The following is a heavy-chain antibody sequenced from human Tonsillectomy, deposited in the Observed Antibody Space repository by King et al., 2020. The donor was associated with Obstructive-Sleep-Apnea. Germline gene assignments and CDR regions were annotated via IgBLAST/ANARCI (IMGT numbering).Heavy chain of an antibody. J-gene: IGHJ4*02. D-gene: IGHD6-19*01. Sequence: VQLVESGGGLVQPGGSLRLSCAASGFTFSSYWMHWVRQSPGKGLLWVSRISSDGSVTTYADFVKGRFTVSRDDAKNTLYLQMNSLRADDTAVYYCVRALAGFGDYWGQGTVVTVSS. V-gene: IGHV3-74*01. CDR1: GFTFSSYW. CDR3: VRALAGFGDY. CDR2: ISSDGSVT.